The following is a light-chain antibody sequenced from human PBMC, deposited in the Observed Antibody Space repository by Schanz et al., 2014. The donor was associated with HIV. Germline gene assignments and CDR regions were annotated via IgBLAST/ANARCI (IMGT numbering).Light chain of an antibody. CDR3: ATWDDSLDGWV. V-gene: IGLV1-44*01. Sequence: QSVLTQPPSVSGTPGQRVTISCSGSSSNIGSNAVHWYQQLPGTAPRLVIYNTFHRPSGVPDRFSGSQSGTSASLAISGLQSEDESDFFCATWDDSLDGWVFGGGTKLTVL. CDR2: NTF. J-gene: IGLJ3*02. CDR1: SSNIGSNA.